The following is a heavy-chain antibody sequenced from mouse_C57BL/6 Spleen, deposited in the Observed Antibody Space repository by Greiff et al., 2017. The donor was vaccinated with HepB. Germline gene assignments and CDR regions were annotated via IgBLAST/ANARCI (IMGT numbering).Heavy chain of an antibody. V-gene: IGHV1-55*01. CDR2: IYPGSGST. Sequence: QLQQPGAELVKPGASVKMSCKASGYTFTSYWITWVKQRPGQGLEWIGDIYPGSGSTNYNEKFKSKATLTVDTSSSTAYMQLSSLTSEDSAVYYCARLGYGSSYGGYFDVWGTGTTVTVSS. CDR3: ARLGYGSSYGGYFDV. CDR1: GYTFTSYW. D-gene: IGHD1-1*01. J-gene: IGHJ1*03.